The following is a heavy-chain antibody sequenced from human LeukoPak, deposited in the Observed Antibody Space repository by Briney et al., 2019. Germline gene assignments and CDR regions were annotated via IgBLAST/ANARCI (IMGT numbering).Heavy chain of an antibody. J-gene: IGHJ4*02. Sequence: PGGSLRLSCTASGFTFGDYAMSWVRQAPGKGLEWVGFIRSKAYGGTTEYAASVKGRFTISRDDSKSIAYLQMNSLKTEDTAVYYCTRELFSSRLAFDYWGQGTPVTVSS. CDR2: IRSKAYGGTT. CDR1: GFTFGDYA. CDR3: TRELFSSRLAFDY. D-gene: IGHD6-13*01. V-gene: IGHV3-49*04.